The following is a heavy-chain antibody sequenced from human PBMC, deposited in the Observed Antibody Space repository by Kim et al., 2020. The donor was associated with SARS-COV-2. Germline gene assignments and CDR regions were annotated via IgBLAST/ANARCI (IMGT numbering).Heavy chain of an antibody. D-gene: IGHD3-22*01. CDR3: AKGRGYYYDSSGYSFDY. CDR1: GFTFSSYA. V-gene: IGHV3-23*01. Sequence: GGSLRLSCAASGFTFSSYAMSWVRQAPGKGLEWVSAISGSGGSTYYADSVKGRFTISRDNSKNTLYLQMNSLRAEDTAVYYCAKGRGYYYDSSGYSFDYWGQGTLVTVSS. J-gene: IGHJ4*02. CDR2: ISGSGGST.